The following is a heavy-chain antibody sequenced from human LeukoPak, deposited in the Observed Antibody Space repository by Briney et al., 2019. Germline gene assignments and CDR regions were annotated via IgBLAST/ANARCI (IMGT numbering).Heavy chain of an antibody. CDR2: ISTSSSYI. CDR1: GFTFNKYS. D-gene: IGHD4-23*01. CDR3: ARLRWEQTGYSSDY. J-gene: IGHJ4*02. V-gene: IGHV3-21*01. Sequence: GGSLRLSCAASGFTFNKYSMNWVRQAPGKGLEWVSSISTSSSYIYYADSVKGRFTISRDNAKKSLYLQMNSLRAEDTAVFYCARLRWEQTGYSSDYWGQGTLVTVSS.